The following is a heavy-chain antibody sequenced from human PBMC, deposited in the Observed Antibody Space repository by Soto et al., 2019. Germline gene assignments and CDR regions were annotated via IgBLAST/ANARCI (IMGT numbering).Heavy chain of an antibody. J-gene: IGHJ6*02. CDR3: ARGGAGYGSEYHGMDV. Sequence: QVQLQESGPGLVKPSETLSLTCTVSGGSISSYYWSWIRQPPGKGLEWIGYIYYSGSTNYNPSLKSRVTISVDTSKNQFSLKLSSVTAADTAVYYCARGGAGYGSEYHGMDVWGQGTTVTVSS. CDR2: IYYSGST. D-gene: IGHD3-10*01. V-gene: IGHV4-59*01. CDR1: GGSISSYY.